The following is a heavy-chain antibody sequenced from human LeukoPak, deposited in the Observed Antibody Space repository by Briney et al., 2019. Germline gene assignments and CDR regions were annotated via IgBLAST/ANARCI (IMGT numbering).Heavy chain of an antibody. D-gene: IGHD1-26*01. CDR3: ASLRERSYYARGFDY. J-gene: IGHJ4*02. CDR1: GGSITNYY. V-gene: IGHV4-59*08. Sequence: SETLSLTCTVSGGSITNYYWSWIRQPPGKGLEWIGFSYYNGNTNYNPSLKSRVTISVDMSKNQFSLKLSSVTAADTAVYYCASLRERSYYARGFDYWGQGTLVTVSS. CDR2: SYYNGNT.